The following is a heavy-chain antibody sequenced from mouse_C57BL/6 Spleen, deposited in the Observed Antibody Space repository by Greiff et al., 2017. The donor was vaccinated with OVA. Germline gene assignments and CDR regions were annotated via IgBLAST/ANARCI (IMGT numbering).Heavy chain of an antibody. D-gene: IGHD1-1*01. J-gene: IGHJ2*01. CDR1: GYAFTNYL. CDR3: ARSITTVEGLDY. Sequence: VQLQQSGAELVRPGTSVKVSCKASGYAFTNYLIEWVKQRPGQGLEWIGVINPGSGGTNYNEKFKGKATLTADKSSSTAYMQLSSLTSEDSAVYFCARSITTVEGLDYWGQGTTLTVSS. CDR2: INPGSGGT. V-gene: IGHV1-54*01.